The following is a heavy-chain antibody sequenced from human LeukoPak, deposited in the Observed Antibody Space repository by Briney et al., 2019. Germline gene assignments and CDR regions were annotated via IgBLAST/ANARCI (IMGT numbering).Heavy chain of an antibody. V-gene: IGHV4-39*01. CDR2: IYYSGST. J-gene: IGHJ4*02. CDR1: GGSISSRSSY. CDR3: ARQYYGSGGLFDY. D-gene: IGHD3-10*01. Sequence: SETLSLTCTVSGGSISSRSSYWGWIRQSPRKGLEWIGSIYYSGSTYYNPSLKSRVTISVDTSKNQFSLKLSSVTAADTAVYYCARQYYGSGGLFDYWGQGTLVTVSS.